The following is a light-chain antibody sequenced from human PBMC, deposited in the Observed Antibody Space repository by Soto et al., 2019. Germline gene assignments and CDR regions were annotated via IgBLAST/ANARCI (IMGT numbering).Light chain of an antibody. J-gene: IGLJ3*02. Sequence: QAVVTQPPSVSGAPGQRVTISCTGSSSNIGAGFDVHWYHQIAGTAPKLLIYGNSNRPSGVPDRFSGSRSGSSASLAISGLQSGDEADYYCASWEDSLNGWVIGGGTKLTVL. CDR2: GNS. V-gene: IGLV1-40*01. CDR1: SSNIGAGFD. CDR3: ASWEDSLNGWV.